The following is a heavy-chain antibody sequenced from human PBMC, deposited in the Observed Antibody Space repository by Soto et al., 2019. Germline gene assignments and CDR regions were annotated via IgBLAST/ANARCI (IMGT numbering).Heavy chain of an antibody. CDR2: ISYDGSKT. CDR3: VRDTIPVTQHWLAS. V-gene: IGHV3-30*03. D-gene: IGHD6-19*01. J-gene: IGHJ5*01. CDR1: GFTFSSYG. Sequence: GGSLRLPCAASGFTFSSYGMRWVRQAPGKGLEWVALISYDGSKTFYAESVKGRFTISRDNSMNTLYLQMHSLRPADTALYYCVRDTIPVTQHWLASWGQGALVTVSS.